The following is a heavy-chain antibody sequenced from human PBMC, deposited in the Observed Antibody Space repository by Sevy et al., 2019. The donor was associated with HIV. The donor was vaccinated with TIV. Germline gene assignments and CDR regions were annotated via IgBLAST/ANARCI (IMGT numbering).Heavy chain of an antibody. CDR1: GYTFISYD. CDR2: ISAYNGNT. CDR3: AMSYGSGNYYGY. V-gene: IGHV1-18*01. D-gene: IGHD3-10*01. J-gene: IGHJ4*02. Sequence: ASVKVSCKASGYTFISYDINWVRQAPGQGLEWMGWISAYNGNTNYAQKLQGRVTMTTDTSSSTAYMELWSLRSDDTAVYYCAMSYGSGNYYGYWGQGTLVTVSS.